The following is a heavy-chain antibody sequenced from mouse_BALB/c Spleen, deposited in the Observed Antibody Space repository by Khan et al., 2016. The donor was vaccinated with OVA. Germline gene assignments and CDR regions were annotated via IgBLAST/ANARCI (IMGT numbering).Heavy chain of an antibody. CDR1: GYIFTSYW. CDR3: TRWSYWFAY. CDR2: IYPGDSDT. Sequence: VHVKQSGTVLARPGASVKMSCKASGYIFTSYWMHWVKQRPGQGLEWIGAIYPGDSDTNYNQNFKGKAKLTAVTSTSTAYMELSSLTNEDSAVYYCTRWSYWFAYWGQGTLVTVSA. V-gene: IGHV1-5*01. J-gene: IGHJ3*01. D-gene: IGHD1-1*01.